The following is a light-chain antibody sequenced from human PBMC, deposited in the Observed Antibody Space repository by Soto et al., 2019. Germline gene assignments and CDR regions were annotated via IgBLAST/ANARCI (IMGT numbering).Light chain of an antibody. CDR1: SSNIGSNT. V-gene: IGLV1-44*01. J-gene: IGLJ2*01. CDR2: SNN. CDR3: AAWDDSLNGVV. Sequence: QSVLTQPPSASGTPGQRVTISCSGSSSNIGSNTVNWYQQLPGTAPKLLIYSNNERPSGVPDRFSGSKSGTSASLAISWLQYEDEADYHCAAWDDSLNGVVFGGGTKLTVL.